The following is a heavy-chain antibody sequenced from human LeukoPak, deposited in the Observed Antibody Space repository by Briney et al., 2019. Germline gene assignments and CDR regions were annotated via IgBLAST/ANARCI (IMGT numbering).Heavy chain of an antibody. D-gene: IGHD6-19*01. CDR3: ARGRGQWLVPSRYFDY. CDR1: GGSFSGYY. Sequence: PSETLSLTCAVYGGSFSGYYWSWIRQPPGKGLEWIGEINHSGSTNYNPSLKSRVTISVDTSKNQFSLKLSSVTAADTAVYYCARGRGQWLVPSRYFDYWGQGTLVTVSS. CDR2: INHSGST. J-gene: IGHJ4*02. V-gene: IGHV4-34*01.